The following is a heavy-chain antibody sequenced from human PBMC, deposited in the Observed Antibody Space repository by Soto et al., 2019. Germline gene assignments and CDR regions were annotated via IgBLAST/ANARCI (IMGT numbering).Heavy chain of an antibody. CDR2: IKKDGSEK. CDR3: ARLYLAATITSLDY. V-gene: IGHV3-7*01. CDR1: GFTFSNYW. D-gene: IGHD5-12*01. J-gene: IGHJ4*02. Sequence: GGSLTLSCAASGFTFSNYWLSWVRQAPGKGLEWVANIKKDGSEKYYVGSVVGRFTISRDNAENSLYLQMNSLRAEDTAVYYCARLYLAATITSLDYWGQGTLVTVSS.